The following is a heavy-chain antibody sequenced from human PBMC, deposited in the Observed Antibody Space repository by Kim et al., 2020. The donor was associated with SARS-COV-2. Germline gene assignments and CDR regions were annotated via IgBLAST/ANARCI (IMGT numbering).Heavy chain of an antibody. V-gene: IGHV3-23*01. CDR3: AKTQNSMWAYFDY. J-gene: IGHJ4*02. CDR1: GFTFNNFA. D-gene: IGHD1-26*01. Sequence: GGSLRLSCAASGFTFNNFAMSWVRQAPGKGLEWVSSITATGDNTFYADSVKGRCTISRDNSKNTLYLQMTSLRAEDTAIYYCAKTQNSMWAYFDYWGQGT. CDR2: ITATGDNT.